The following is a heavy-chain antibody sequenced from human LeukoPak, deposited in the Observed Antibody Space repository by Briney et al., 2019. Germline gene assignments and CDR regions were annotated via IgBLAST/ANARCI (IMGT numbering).Heavy chain of an antibody. J-gene: IGHJ4*02. CDR3: ARHPVPAALRVFDY. V-gene: IGHV4-39*01. Sequence: SSETLSLTCTVSGGSISSSSYYWGWIRQPPGKGLEWIGSIYYSGSTYYNPSLKSRVTISVDTSKNQFSLKLSSVTAADTAVYSSARHPVPAALRVFDYWGQGPLVTVSS. D-gene: IGHD2-2*01. CDR2: IYYSGST. CDR1: GGSISSSSYY.